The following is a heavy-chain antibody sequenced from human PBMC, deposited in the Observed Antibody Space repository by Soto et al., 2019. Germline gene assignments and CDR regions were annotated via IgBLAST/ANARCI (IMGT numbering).Heavy chain of an antibody. J-gene: IGHJ6*02. D-gene: IGHD3-10*01. CDR2: IYYSGST. CDR3: ASTRPMVLGGWAGYYGMDV. CDR1: GGSIISGGYY. V-gene: IGHV4-31*03. Sequence: PSETLSLTCTVSGGSIISGGYYWSWIRQHPGKGLEWIGYIYYSGSTYYNPSLKRRVTISVDTSKNQFSLKLSSVNAADTAVYYCASTRPMVLGGWAGYYGMDVWGQGTTVTVPS.